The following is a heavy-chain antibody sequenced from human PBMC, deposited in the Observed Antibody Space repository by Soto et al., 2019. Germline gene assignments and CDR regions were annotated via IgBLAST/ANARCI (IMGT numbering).Heavy chain of an antibody. CDR1: GFTLSDHY. CDR2: SRDKAQGYST. D-gene: IGHD2-2*01. CDR3: AKTPGAVANRIDY. V-gene: IGHV3-72*01. J-gene: IGHJ4*02. Sequence: GGSLRLSCAGSGFTLSDHYIDWVRQAPGKGLEWVGRSRDKAQGYSTAYAASVKGRFTTSRDESKNSVYLQMNSLKTEDTAVYYCAKTPGAVANRIDYWGQGTLVTVS.